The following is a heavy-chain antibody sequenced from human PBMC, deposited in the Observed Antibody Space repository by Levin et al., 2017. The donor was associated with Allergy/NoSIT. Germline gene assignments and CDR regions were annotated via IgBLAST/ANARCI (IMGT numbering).Heavy chain of an antibody. D-gene: IGHD6-6*01. CDR2: ISTSDSYI. V-gene: IGHV3-21*01. J-gene: IGHJ6*02. Sequence: GGSLRLSCAASGFTFSTYSMNWVRQAPEKGLEWVSFISTSDSYIYYADSLKGRFTISRDNAKNSLYLQMNSLRAEDTAVYYCARASGYSSSSIPYAMDVWGQGTTVTVSS. CDR3: ARASGYSSSSIPYAMDV. CDR1: GFTFSTYS.